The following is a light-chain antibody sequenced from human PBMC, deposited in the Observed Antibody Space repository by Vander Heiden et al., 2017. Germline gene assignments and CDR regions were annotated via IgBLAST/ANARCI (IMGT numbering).Light chain of an antibody. CDR2: AAS. Sequence: DIQMTQSPSSLSASVGDRVTITCRASQSISSYLNWYQQKPGKAPNLLIYAASSLERGVPSRFSSNKCGTNFTITISSLQAEDFAAYYCHQNYSILTCTFGQGTKVEIK. V-gene: IGKV1-39*01. CDR3: HQNYSILTCT. CDR1: QSISSY. J-gene: IGKJ1*01.